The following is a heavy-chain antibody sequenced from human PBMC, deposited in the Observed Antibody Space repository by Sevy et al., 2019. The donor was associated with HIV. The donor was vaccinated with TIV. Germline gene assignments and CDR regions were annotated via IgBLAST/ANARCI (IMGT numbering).Heavy chain of an antibody. CDR2: ISYDGSNK. V-gene: IGHV3-30*04. D-gene: IGHD2-2*01. CDR3: ARDIVVVPAATGGYYYYGMHV. J-gene: IGHJ6*02. CDR1: GFTFSSYA. Sequence: GGSLRLSCAASGFTFSSYAMHWVRQAPGKGLEWVAVISYDGSNKYYADSVKGRFTISRDNSKNTLYLQMNSLRAEDTAVYYCARDIVVVPAATGGYYYYGMHVWGQGTTVTVSS.